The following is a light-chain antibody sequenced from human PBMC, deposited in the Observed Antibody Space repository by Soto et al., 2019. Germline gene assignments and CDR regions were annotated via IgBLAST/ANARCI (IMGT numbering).Light chain of an antibody. V-gene: IGKV3-20*01. CDR2: SAS. CDR1: QSISDT. CDR3: QQYGSSPRT. Sequence: EIVMTQSPATRSLSPWGICTLSCRASQSISDTLAWYQQKPGQAPRLLIYSASRGATGIPDKFSGSGSGTDFTLTISRLEPEDFAVYYCQQYGSSPRTFGQGTKV. J-gene: IGKJ1*01.